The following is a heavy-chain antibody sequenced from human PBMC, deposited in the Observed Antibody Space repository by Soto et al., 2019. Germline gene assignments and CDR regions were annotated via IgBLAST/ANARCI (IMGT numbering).Heavy chain of an antibody. V-gene: IGHV1-69*13. Sequence: SVKVSCKASGGTFSSYAISWVRQAPGQGLEWMGGIIPIFGTASYAQKFQGRVTITADESTGTAYMELSSLRSEDTAVYYCAGVVVTAMGFDYWGQGTLVTVSS. CDR2: IIPIFGTA. CDR1: GGTFSSYA. D-gene: IGHD2-21*02. J-gene: IGHJ4*02. CDR3: AGVVVTAMGFDY.